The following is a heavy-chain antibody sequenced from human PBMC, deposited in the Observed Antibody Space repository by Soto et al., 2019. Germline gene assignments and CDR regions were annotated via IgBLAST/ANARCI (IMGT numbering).Heavy chain of an antibody. V-gene: IGHV5-10-1*01. D-gene: IGHD3-10*01. CDR1: GYSFTSYW. CDR2: IDPSDSYT. J-gene: IGHJ6*04. CDR3: ASRPFNYYYVLDF. Sequence: GESLKISCKGSGYSFTSYWISWVRQMPGKGLEWMGRIDPSDSYTNYSPSFQGHVTISADKSISTAYLQWSSLKASDTAIYYGASRPFNYYYVLDFWGKGTTVTVSS.